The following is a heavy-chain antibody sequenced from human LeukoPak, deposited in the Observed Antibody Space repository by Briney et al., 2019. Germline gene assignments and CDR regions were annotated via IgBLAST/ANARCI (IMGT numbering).Heavy chain of an antibody. CDR2: IYYSGGA. J-gene: IGHJ6*03. CDR1: GGSISSYY. Sequence: SETLSLTCTVSGGSISSYYWSWIRQPPGRGLEWVGYIYYSGGAIYNPSLKSRVTISLDTSKSQFSLRLSSVTAADTAVYYCARVSSSSWGGFYYYYYMDVWGKGTTVTVSS. CDR3: ARVSSSSWGGFYYYYYMDV. V-gene: IGHV4-59*08. D-gene: IGHD6-13*01.